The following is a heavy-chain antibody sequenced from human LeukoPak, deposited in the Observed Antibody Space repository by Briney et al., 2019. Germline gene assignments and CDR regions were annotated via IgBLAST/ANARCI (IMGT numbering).Heavy chain of an antibody. J-gene: IGHJ5*02. CDR3: AREVRGVPGQGFGP. Sequence: SLSVSSTASGYTFSADYMHSVRQSPGQRLGWMGWINANSGAKNNAQKFQGRVTMTRNTNINTAYMERSGLRSDDTAVYYWAREVRGVPGQGFGPWGQGALVTV. V-gene: IGHV1-2*02. CDR2: INANSGAK. D-gene: IGHD3-10*01. CDR1: GYTFSADY.